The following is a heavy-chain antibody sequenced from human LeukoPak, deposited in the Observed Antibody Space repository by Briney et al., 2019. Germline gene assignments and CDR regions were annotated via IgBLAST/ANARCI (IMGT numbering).Heavy chain of an antibody. CDR1: GFTFSSYA. CDR2: ISYDGSNK. Sequence: GGSLRLSCAASGFTFSSYAMHWVRQAPGKGLEWVAVISYDGSNKYYADSVKGRFTISRDNSKNTLYLQMNSLRAEDTALYYCAKDFGGSDYDWYFDLWGRGTVVTVSS. D-gene: IGHD1-26*01. J-gene: IGHJ2*01. CDR3: AKDFGGSDYDWYFDL. V-gene: IGHV3-30-3*01.